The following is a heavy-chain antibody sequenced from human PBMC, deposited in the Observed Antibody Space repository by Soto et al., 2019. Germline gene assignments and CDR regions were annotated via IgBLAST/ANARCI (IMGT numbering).Heavy chain of an antibody. V-gene: IGHV4-59*12. CDR1: GGSISSYY. J-gene: IGHJ4*02. D-gene: IGHD6-19*01. Sequence: SETLSLTCTVSGGSISSYYWSWIRQPPGKGLEWIGYIHHSGSTNYNPSLKSRVTISIDTSKNQFSLKVSSVTAADTAMYYCARLTSGWYSYWGQGTLVTVSS. CDR3: ARLTSGWYSY. CDR2: IHHSGST.